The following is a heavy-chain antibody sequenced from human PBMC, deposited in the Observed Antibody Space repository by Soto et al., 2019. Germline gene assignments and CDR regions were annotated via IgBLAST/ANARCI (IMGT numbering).Heavy chain of an antibody. J-gene: IGHJ5*02. CDR1: GGSISSYY. Sequence: PSETLSLTCTVSGGSISSYYWSWIRQPPGKGLEWIGYIYYSGSTNYNPSLKSRVTISVDTSKNQFSLKLSSVTAADTAVYYCASLYCSSTSCYGGRFDPWGQGNLVTVSS. V-gene: IGHV4-59*01. D-gene: IGHD2-2*01. CDR2: IYYSGST. CDR3: ASLYCSSTSCYGGRFDP.